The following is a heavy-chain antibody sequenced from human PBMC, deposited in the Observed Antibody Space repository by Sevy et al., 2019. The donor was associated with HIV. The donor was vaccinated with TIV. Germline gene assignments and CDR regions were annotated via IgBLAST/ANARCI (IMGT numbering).Heavy chain of an antibody. D-gene: IGHD3-10*01. Sequence: SETLSLICTVSDYSISTNYYWGWIRQPPGKGLEWIGSMYHSGSGYDNPSLKSRVTISVDTSKNQFSLKLSSVTAADTAVYYCARQSPMAMPGGGYYFDYWGQGALVTVSS. V-gene: IGHV4-38-2*02. CDR3: ARQSPMAMPGGGYYFDY. CDR1: DYSISTNYY. J-gene: IGHJ4*02. CDR2: MYHSGSG.